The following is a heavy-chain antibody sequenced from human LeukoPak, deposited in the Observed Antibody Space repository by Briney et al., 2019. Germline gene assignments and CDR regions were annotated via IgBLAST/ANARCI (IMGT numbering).Heavy chain of an antibody. CDR2: IYHSGST. Sequence: SETLSLTCTVSGGSISTYYWSWIRQPPGKGLEWIGYIYHSGSTNYNPSLKSRVTISVDTSQNQFYLKLSSVTAADTAVYYCAREETFTLDYWGQGTLVTVSS. V-gene: IGHV4-59*01. D-gene: IGHD2/OR15-2a*01. J-gene: IGHJ4*02. CDR1: GGSISTYY. CDR3: AREETFTLDY.